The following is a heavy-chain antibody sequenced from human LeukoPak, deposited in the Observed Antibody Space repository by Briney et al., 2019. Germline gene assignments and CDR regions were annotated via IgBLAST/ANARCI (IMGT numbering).Heavy chain of an antibody. Sequence: PGGSLRLSCAASGFSASSHYISWVRQAPGKGLEWVSLSYSSGSTYYADSVKGRFTISRDNSKNTLYLQMSSLRAEDTAVYCCARALYSSSSGYWGQGTLVTVSS. D-gene: IGHD6-6*01. J-gene: IGHJ4*02. V-gene: IGHV3-53*01. CDR2: SYSSGST. CDR3: ARALYSSSSGY. CDR1: GFSASSHY.